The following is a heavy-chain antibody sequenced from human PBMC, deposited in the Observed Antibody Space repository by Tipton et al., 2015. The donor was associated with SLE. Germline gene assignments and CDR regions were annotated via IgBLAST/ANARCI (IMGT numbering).Heavy chain of an antibody. D-gene: IGHD5-18*01. Sequence: TLSLTCTVSGGSISSYYWSWIRQPPGKGLEWIGDIYYSGSTNYNPSLKSRVTISVDTSKNQFSLKLSSVTAADTAVYYCASQRGYSYGVDYWGQGALVTVSS. V-gene: IGHV4-59*01. CDR1: GGSISSYY. CDR3: ASQRGYSYGVDY. J-gene: IGHJ4*02. CDR2: IYYSGST.